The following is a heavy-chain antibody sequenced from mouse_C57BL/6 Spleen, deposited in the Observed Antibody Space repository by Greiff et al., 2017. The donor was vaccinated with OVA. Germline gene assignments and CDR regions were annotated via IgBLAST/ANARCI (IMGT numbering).Heavy chain of an antibody. CDR1: GYTFTSYW. CDR3: ARFSSGYGGFAY. Sequence: QVQLQQPGTELVKPGASVKLSCKASGYTFTSYWMHWVKQRPGQGLEWIGNINPSNGGTNYNEKFKSKATLTVDKSSSQAYMQLSSLTSEDSAVYYCARFSSGYGGFAYWGQGTLVTVSA. V-gene: IGHV1-53*01. J-gene: IGHJ3*01. CDR2: INPSNGGT. D-gene: IGHD3-2*02.